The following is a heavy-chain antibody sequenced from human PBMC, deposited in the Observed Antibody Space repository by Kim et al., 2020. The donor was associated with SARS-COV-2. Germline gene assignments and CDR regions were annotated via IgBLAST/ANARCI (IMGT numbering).Heavy chain of an antibody. D-gene: IGHD2-15*01. V-gene: IGHV4-39*07. J-gene: IGHJ4*02. CDR3: VIRVGQPRDMLDY. CDR2: IYYSGST. Sequence: SETLSLTCTVSGGSISSSSYYWGWIRQPPGKGLEWIGSIYYSGSTYYNPSLKSRVTISVDTSKNQFSLKLSSVTAADTAVYYCVIRVGQPRDMLDYWGQGTLVTVSS. CDR1: GGSISSSSYY.